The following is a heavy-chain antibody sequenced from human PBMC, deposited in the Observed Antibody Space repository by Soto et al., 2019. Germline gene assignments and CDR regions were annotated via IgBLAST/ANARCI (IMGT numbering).Heavy chain of an antibody. J-gene: IGHJ4*02. CDR3: AREIIVWGSSFAY. CDR1: GGSVSSGSYY. CDR2: IYYSGST. V-gene: IGHV4-61*01. Sequence: QVQLQESGPGLVKPSETLSLTCTVSGGSVSSGSYYWSWIRQPPGKVLEWIGYIYYSGSTNYNPSRKSRVTISVDTSKNQFSLKLSSVTAADTAVYYCAREIIVWGSSFAYWGQGTLVTVSS. D-gene: IGHD3-16*01.